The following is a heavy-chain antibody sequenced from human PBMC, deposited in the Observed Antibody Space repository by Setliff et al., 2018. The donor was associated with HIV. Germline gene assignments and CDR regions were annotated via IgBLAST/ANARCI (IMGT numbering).Heavy chain of an antibody. CDR2: FYTSGST. V-gene: IGHV4-4*07. D-gene: IGHD3-22*01. Sequence: ETLSLTCTVSGGSINTYYWSWIRQPAGKGLEWIGRFYTSGSTNYNPSLKSRVTMSVDTSRNQFSLKLSSVTAADTAVYYCARDRLTYYFDYWGQGILVTVSS. J-gene: IGHJ4*02. CDR3: ARDRLTYYFDY. CDR1: GGSINTYY.